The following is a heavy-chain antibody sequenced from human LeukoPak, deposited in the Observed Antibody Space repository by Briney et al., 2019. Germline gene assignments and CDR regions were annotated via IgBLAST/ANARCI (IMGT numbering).Heavy chain of an antibody. Sequence: ASVKVSCKASGYTFTGYYMHWVRQAPGQGLEWMGWINPNSGGTNYAQKFQGRVTMTRDTSISTAYMELSRLRSDDTAVYYCARERDKPNSSGGYPDAFDIWGQGTMVTVSS. D-gene: IGHD6-19*01. CDR3: ARERDKPNSSGGYPDAFDI. V-gene: IGHV1-2*02. CDR2: INPNSGGT. CDR1: GYTFTGYY. J-gene: IGHJ3*02.